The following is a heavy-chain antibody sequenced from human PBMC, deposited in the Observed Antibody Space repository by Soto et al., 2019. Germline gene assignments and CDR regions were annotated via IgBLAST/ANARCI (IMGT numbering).Heavy chain of an antibody. Sequence: QVQLVESGGGVVQPGRSLRLPCAASGFTFSDYGMHWVRQAPGKGLEWVAVISYTGSNEYYADSVKGRFTISRDNSKSTLYLQMNSLIAEDTAGYFCAKARARMAVAGSFDSWGQGTLVIVSS. CDR1: GFTFSDYG. J-gene: IGHJ5*01. CDR3: AKARARMAVAGSFDS. CDR2: ISYTGSNE. V-gene: IGHV3-30*18. D-gene: IGHD6-19*01.